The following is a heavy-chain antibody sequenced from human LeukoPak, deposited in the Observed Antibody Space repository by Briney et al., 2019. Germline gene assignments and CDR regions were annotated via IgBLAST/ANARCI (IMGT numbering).Heavy chain of an antibody. J-gene: IGHJ6*03. CDR2: IYSGGST. D-gene: IGHD3-10*01. Sequence: GGPLRLPCAASEFSVGSNYMTWVRQAPGKGLEWVSLIYSGGSTYYADSVKGRFTISRDNSKNTLYLQMNSLRVEDTAVYYCMWFGELLSNYMDVWGKGTTVTVSS. CDR1: EFSVGSNY. CDR3: MWFGELLSNYMDV. V-gene: IGHV3-66*01.